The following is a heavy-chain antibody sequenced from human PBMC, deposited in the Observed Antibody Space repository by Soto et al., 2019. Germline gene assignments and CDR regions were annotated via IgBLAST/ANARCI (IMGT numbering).Heavy chain of an antibody. Sequence: SWGSLRVSCAASVFTFTMYSMNWVRQAPGKGLEWVSSISSTTNYIYYGDSMKGRFTISRDNAKNSLYLEMNSLRAEDTAVYYCARESEDLTSNFDYWGQGTMVTVSS. CDR3: ARESEDLTSNFDY. V-gene: IGHV3-21*06. CDR2: ISSTTNYI. J-gene: IGHJ4*02. CDR1: VFTFTMYS.